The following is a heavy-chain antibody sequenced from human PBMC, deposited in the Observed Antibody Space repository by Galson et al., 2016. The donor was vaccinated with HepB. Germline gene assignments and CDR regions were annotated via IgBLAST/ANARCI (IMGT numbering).Heavy chain of an antibody. Sequence: SLRLSCAASGYTFRSYAMTWVRQAPGKGLERVSGVSVYGITYYADSVQGRFTVSRDNSKNTLYLQMNSLRAEDTAIYYCAKDFRYGSAWGQGTLVTVSS. CDR2: VSVYGIT. CDR3: AKDFRYGSA. J-gene: IGHJ5*02. CDR1: GYTFRSYA. V-gene: IGHV3-23*01. D-gene: IGHD6-19*01.